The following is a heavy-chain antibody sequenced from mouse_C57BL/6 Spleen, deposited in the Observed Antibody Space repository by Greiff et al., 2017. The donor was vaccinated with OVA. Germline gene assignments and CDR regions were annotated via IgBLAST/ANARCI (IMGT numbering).Heavy chain of an antibody. D-gene: IGHD2-5*01. CDR3: FYSNYLFAY. V-gene: IGHV1-69*01. CDR1: GYTFTSYW. CDR2: IDPSDSYT. Sequence: VKLQQPGAELVMPGASVKLSCKASGYTFTSYWMHWVKQRPGQGLEWIGEIDPSDSYTNYNQKFKGKSTLTVDKSSSTAYMQLSSLTSEDSAVYYCFYSNYLFAYWGQGTLVTVSA. J-gene: IGHJ3*01.